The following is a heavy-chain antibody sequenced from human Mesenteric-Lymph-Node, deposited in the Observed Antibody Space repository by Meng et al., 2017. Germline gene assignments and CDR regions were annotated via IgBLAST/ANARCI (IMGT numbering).Heavy chain of an antibody. J-gene: IGHJ4*02. CDR1: GFIFSSYA. Sequence: GGSLRLSCAASGFIFSSYAMSWVRQAPGKGLEWVSVISGSGGSTYYADSVKGRFTISRDNAKNSLYLQMNSLRAEDTAVYYCARDSRKSDVWGSYRPNDYWGQGTLVTVSS. CDR3: ARDSRKSDVWGSYRPNDY. D-gene: IGHD3-16*02. V-gene: IGHV3-23*01. CDR2: ISGSGGST.